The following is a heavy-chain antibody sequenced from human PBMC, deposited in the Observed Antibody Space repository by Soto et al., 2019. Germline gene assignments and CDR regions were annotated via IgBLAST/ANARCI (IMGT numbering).Heavy chain of an antibody. CDR1: SGSISTYY. D-gene: IGHD6-25*01. CDR3: ASDRSSGWDQGYGMDV. V-gene: IGHV4-59*01. J-gene: IGHJ6*02. CDR2: IYYSRST. Sequence: LSLTSTVSSGSISTYYWSWIPRPPGKGLAWIGYIYYSRSTSNNPSLKSRVTISLDTSKNQFSLNLRSVTAADTAVYYFASDRSSGWDQGYGMDVWGQGTTVTVSS.